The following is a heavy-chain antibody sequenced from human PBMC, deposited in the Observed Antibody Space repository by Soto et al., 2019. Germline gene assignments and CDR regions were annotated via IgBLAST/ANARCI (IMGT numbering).Heavy chain of an antibody. D-gene: IGHD2-15*01. CDR2: INPSSSHI. CDR3: ARGYCGGGGCYLRRDAIDV. J-gene: IGHJ3*01. Sequence: GGSLRLSCAASGFTFSTYHMNWVRQAPGKGLEWVSSINPSSSHIYYADSVRGRFTISRDNSKNSMDLQMNSLRIEDAAVYYCARGYCGGGGCYLRRDAIDVWGQGTMVT. V-gene: IGHV3-21*01. CDR1: GFTFSTYH.